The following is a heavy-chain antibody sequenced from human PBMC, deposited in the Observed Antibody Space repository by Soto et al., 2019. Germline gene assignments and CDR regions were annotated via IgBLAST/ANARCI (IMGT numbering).Heavy chain of an antibody. CDR2: ISTDNGDT. J-gene: IGHJ4*01. V-gene: IGHV1-18*04. CDR1: GYTFTNFG. CDR3: AVFDLWTDYLYFDF. Sequence: SVKVSCKASGYTFTNFGISWVRQAPGQGLEWLGWISTDNGDTKYAQKIQARVTLTTDTSTTTVYMELTSLTVEDTAVYYCAVFDLWTDYLYFDFWGKGTMVTVSS. D-gene: IGHD3-3*01.